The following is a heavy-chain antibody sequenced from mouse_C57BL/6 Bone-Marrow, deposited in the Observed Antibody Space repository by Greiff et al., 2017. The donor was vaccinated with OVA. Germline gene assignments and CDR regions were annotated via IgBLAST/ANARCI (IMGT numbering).Heavy chain of an antibody. CDR2: IHPSDSDT. V-gene: IGHV1-74*01. D-gene: IGHD1-1*01. CDR1: GYTFTSYW. CDR3: ARYNGRAMDY. Sequence: QVQLQQPGAELVKPGASVKVSCKASGYTFTSYWMHWVKQRPGQGLEWIGRIHPSDSDTNYHQKFKGKATLTVDKSSSTAYMQLSRHTSVDYAVCYCARYNGRAMDYWGQGTSVTVSS. J-gene: IGHJ4*01.